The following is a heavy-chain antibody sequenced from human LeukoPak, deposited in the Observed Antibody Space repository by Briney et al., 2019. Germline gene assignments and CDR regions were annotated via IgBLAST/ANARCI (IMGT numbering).Heavy chain of an antibody. J-gene: IGHJ5*02. CDR2: ISSSSSYI. D-gene: IGHD2-15*01. Sequence: PGGSLRLSCAASGFTFSSYAMSWVRQAPGKGLEWVSSISSSSSYIYYADSVKGRFTISRDNAKNSLYLQMNSLRAEDTAVHYCARALRGYCSGGSCYSRLSHWFDPWGQGTLVTVSS. CDR3: ARALRGYCSGGSCYSRLSHWFDP. V-gene: IGHV3-21*01. CDR1: GFTFSSYA.